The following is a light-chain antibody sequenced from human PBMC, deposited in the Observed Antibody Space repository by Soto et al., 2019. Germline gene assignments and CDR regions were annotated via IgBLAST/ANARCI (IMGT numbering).Light chain of an antibody. CDR1: QSISSW. CDR3: QQYNSYSLT. J-gene: IGKJ1*01. CDR2: KAS. V-gene: IGKV1-5*03. Sequence: IQMAQSPSSLSASVGDRVTITCRASQSISSWLAWYQQKPGKAPKLLIYKASSLESGVPSRFSGSGSGTEFTLTISSLQPDDFATYYCQQYNSYSLTFGQGTKVDIK.